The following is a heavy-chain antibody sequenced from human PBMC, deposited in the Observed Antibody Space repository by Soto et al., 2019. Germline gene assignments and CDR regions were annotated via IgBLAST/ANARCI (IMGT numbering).Heavy chain of an antibody. CDR2: ISGSGVST. V-gene: IGHV3-23*01. CDR3: AKEVGYSSGYDYFDY. CDR1: GFTFSSYA. D-gene: IGHD6-19*01. Sequence: GGSLRLSCAASGFTFSSYAMSWVRQAPGKGLEWVSGISGSGVSTHYADSVKGRFTISRDNSKNTLYLQMNSLRAEDTAAYYCAKEVGYSSGYDYFDYWGQGTLVTVS. J-gene: IGHJ4*02.